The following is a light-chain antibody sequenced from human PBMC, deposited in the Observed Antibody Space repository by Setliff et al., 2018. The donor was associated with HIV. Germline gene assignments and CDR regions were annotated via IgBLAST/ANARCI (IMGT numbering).Light chain of an antibody. CDR3: ASHRDTNTREV. CDR2: DVT. V-gene: IGLV2-14*03. J-gene: IGLJ1*01. CDR1: SSDIGAYNY. Sequence: QSALAQPASVSGSPGQSITISCTGTSSDIGAYNYVSWYQQYPGKAPKLVIYDVTIRPSGVSNRFSGSKSGNTASLTISGLQAEDEGDYYCASHRDTNTREVFGTGTKVTVL.